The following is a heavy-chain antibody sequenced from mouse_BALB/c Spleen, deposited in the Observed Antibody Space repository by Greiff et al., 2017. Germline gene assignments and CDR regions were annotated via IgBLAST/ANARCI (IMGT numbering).Heavy chain of an antibody. J-gene: IGHJ4*01. V-gene: IGHV3-2*02. CDR2: IFYSGST. D-gene: IGHD2-10*01. Sequence: EVQLQQSGPGLVKPSQSLSLTCTVTGYSITSDYAWYWIRQFPGNKLEWMGFIFYSGSTSYNPSLKRRFSITRDTSKNQFFLQLNSVTTEDTATYYCARYSLHYYAMDYWGQGTSVTVSS. CDR1: GYSITSDYA. CDR3: ARYSLHYYAMDY.